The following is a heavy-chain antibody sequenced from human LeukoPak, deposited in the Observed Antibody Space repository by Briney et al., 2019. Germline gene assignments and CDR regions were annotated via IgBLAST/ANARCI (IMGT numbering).Heavy chain of an antibody. J-gene: IGHJ4*02. CDR2: IYPGDSDT. CDR3: ARQMMVRGRWLQSDY. V-gene: IGHV5-51*01. CDR1: GYSFTSYW. Sequence: KHGESLKISCKGSGYSFTSYWIGWVRQMPGKGLEWMGIIYPGDSDTRYSPSFQGQVTISADKSISTAYLQWSSLKASDTAMYYCARQMMVRGRWLQSDYWGQGTLVTVSS. D-gene: IGHD5-24*01.